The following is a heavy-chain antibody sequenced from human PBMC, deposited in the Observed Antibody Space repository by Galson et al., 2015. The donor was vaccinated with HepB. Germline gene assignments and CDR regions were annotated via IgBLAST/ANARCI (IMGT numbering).Heavy chain of an antibody. CDR3: ARDRGYYGSGMDAFDI. J-gene: IGHJ3*02. CDR2: ISAYNGNT. CDR1: GYTFTSYG. D-gene: IGHD3-10*01. Sequence: SVKVSCKASGYTFTSYGSSWVRQAPGQGLEWMGWISAYNGNTNYAQKLQGRVTMTTDTSTSTAYMELRSLRSDDTAVYYCARDRGYYGSGMDAFDIWGQGTMVTVSS. V-gene: IGHV1-18*04.